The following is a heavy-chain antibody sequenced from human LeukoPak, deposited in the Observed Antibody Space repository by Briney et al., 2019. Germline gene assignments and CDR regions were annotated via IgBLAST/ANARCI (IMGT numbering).Heavy chain of an antibody. CDR2: ISIYNGDT. CDR1: GYTFTHYG. D-gene: IGHD3-22*01. Sequence: AAVKVSCKASGYTFTHYGITWVRQAPGQGLEWMGWISIYNGDTNCTQKLQDRVTMTTDTSTSTAYMELRGLRSDDTAVYYCARSSDYYDSSGFQTFPDYWGQGTLVTVSS. CDR3: ARSSDYYDSSGFQTFPDY. J-gene: IGHJ4*02. V-gene: IGHV1-18*01.